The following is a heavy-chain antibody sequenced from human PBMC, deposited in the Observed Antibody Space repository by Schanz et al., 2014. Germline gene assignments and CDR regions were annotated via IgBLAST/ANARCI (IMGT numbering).Heavy chain of an antibody. CDR1: TFTFSSDW. J-gene: IGHJ3*02. CDR2: IKEDGSVK. Sequence: EVQLVESGGGLVQPGGSLRLSCAASTFTFSSDWMSWVRQAPGKGLEWVANIKEDGSVKDYMDSVKGRFTMSRDNAKNSLYLQMNGLRAEDTAVYYCARVALPGYSSPRDAFDIWGQGTMVTVSS. CDR3: ARVALPGYSSPRDAFDI. V-gene: IGHV3-7*02. D-gene: IGHD5-18*01.